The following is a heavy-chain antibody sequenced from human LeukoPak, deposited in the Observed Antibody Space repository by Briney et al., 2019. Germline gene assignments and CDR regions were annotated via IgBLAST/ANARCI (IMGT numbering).Heavy chain of an antibody. CDR2: IYYSGTT. CDR3: ASSYGMDV. CDR1: GGSLFDYL. Sequence: SGALSVTCAVSGGSLFDYLWRLRRPRPGKGLEWIGYIYYSGTTNYSPSLKSRVTISVDTSKNQFSLKLSSVTAADTAVYYCASSYGMDVWGQGTTVTVSS. V-gene: IGHV4-59*01. J-gene: IGHJ6*02.